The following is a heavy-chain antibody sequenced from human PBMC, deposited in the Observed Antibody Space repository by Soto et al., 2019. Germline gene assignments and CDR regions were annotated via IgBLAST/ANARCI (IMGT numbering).Heavy chain of an antibody. V-gene: IGHV3-23*01. Sequence: QLGGSLRLSCAASGFTFSSYAMSWVRQAPGKGLEWVSAISGSGGSTYYADSVKGRFTISRDNSKNTLYLQMNSLRAEDTAVYYCAKGGLGISSTSIITGLNNWFDPWGQGTLVTVSS. CDR3: AKGGLGISSTSIITGLNNWFDP. CDR2: ISGSGGST. CDR1: GFTFSSYA. J-gene: IGHJ5*02. D-gene: IGHD2-2*01.